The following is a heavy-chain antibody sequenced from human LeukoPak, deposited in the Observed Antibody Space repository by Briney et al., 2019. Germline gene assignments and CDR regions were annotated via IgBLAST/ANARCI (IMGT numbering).Heavy chain of an antibody. V-gene: IGHV2-5*01. CDR3: AHSPYYDFWCGPMGAFDI. J-gene: IGHJ3*02. CDR1: GFSLSTSGVG. D-gene: IGHD3-3*01. Sequence: SGPTLVKPTQTLTLTCTFSGFSLSTSGVGEGWIRQPPGKALEWLALIYWNDDKRYSPSLKSRLTITKDTSKNQVVLTMTNMDPVDTATYYCAHSPYYDFWCGPMGAFDIWGQGTMVTVSS. CDR2: IYWNDDK.